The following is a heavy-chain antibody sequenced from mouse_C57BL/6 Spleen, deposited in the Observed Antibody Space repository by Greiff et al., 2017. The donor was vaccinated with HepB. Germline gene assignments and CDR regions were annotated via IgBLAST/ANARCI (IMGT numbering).Heavy chain of an antibody. V-gene: IGHV5-17*01. Sequence: EVQLVESGGGLVKPGGSLKLSCAASGFTFSDYGMHWVRQAPEKGLEWVAYISSGSSTIYYADTVKGRFTISRDNAKNTLFLHMTSLGSEDTAMYYFARPSGSRWYFDVWGTGTTVTVSS. CDR2: ISSGSSTI. D-gene: IGHD1-1*01. CDR3: ARPSGSRWYFDV. J-gene: IGHJ1*03. CDR1: GFTFSDYG.